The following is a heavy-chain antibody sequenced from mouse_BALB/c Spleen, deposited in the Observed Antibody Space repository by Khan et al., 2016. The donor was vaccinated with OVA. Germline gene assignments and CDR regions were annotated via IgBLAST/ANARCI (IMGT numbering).Heavy chain of an antibody. CDR2: ISYSGNT. V-gene: IGHV3-2*02. CDR3: ARIYRGDFDY. J-gene: IGHJ2*01. Sequence: EVQLVETGPGLVKPSQSLSLTCTVTGYSITSDYAWNWIRQFPGNKLEWMGYISYSGNTKYNPSLKSRISITRDTSKNQFFLQLNSVTIEDTATDYCARIYRGDFDYWGQGTTLTVSS. CDR1: GYSITSDYA. D-gene: IGHD2-14*01.